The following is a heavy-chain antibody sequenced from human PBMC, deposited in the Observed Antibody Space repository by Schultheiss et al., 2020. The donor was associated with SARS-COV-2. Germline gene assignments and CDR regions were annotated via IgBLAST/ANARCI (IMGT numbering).Heavy chain of an antibody. CDR3: AKDGVDIVATMDLGNAFDY. CDR1: GGTFSSYA. Sequence: ASVKVSCKASGGTFSSYAISWVRQAPGQGLEWMGWMNPNSGNTGYAQKFQGRVTMTRNTSISTAYMELSSLRSEDTAVYYCAKDGVDIVATMDLGNAFDYWGQGTLVTVSS. D-gene: IGHD5-12*01. CDR2: MNPNSGNT. J-gene: IGHJ4*02. V-gene: IGHV1-8*02.